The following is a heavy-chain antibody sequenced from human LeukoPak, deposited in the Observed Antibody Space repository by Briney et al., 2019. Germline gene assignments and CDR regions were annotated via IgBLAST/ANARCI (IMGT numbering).Heavy chain of an antibody. D-gene: IGHD3-3*01. Sequence: GGSLRLSCAASGFTFSSYAMSWVRQAPGEGLEWVSAISGSGGSTYYADSVKGRFTISRDNSKNTLYLQMNSLRAEDTAVYYCAKLCYDFWSGYYESEYNWFDPWGQGTLVTVSS. CDR2: ISGSGGST. J-gene: IGHJ5*02. CDR1: GFTFSSYA. CDR3: AKLCYDFWSGYYESEYNWFDP. V-gene: IGHV3-23*01.